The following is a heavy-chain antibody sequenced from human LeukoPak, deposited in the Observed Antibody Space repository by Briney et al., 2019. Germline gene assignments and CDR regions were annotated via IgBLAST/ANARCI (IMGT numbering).Heavy chain of an antibody. J-gene: IGHJ4*02. CDR2: IWYDGSNK. CDR1: GFTFSSFG. Sequence: GGSLRLSCVASGFTFSSFGMHWVRQAPGKGLEWVAVIWYDGSNKYYADSVKGRFTISRDNSKKTLYLQMNSLKAEDTAVYYCARDYGVEPLGTFDHWGQGTLVTASS. V-gene: IGHV3-33*01. CDR3: ARDYGVEPLGTFDH. D-gene: IGHD2-2*01.